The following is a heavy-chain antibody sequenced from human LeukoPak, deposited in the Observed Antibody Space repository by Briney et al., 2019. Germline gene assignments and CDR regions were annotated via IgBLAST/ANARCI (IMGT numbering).Heavy chain of an antibody. V-gene: IGHV4-34*01. CDR2: INHSGST. Sequence: SETLSLTCAVYGGSFSGYYWSWIRQPPGKGLEWIGEINHSGSTNYNPSLKSRVTISVDTSKNQFSLTLSSVTAADTAVYYCAIAVGVANWFDPWGQGTLVTVSS. CDR3: AIAVGVANWFDP. J-gene: IGHJ5*02. CDR1: GGSFSGYY. D-gene: IGHD2-8*01.